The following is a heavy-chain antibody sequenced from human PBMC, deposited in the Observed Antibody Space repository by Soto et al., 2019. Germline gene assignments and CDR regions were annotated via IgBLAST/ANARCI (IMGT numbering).Heavy chain of an antibody. D-gene: IGHD5-18*01. J-gene: IGHJ3*02. V-gene: IGHV1-69*13. Sequence: GASVKVSCKASGGTFSSNAISWVRQAPGQGLEWMGGIIPIFGTANYAQKFQGRVTITADESTSTAYMELSSLRSEDTAVYYCARLVDTAIHNAFDIWGQGTMVTVSS. CDR2: IIPIFGTA. CDR1: GGTFSSNA. CDR3: ARLVDTAIHNAFDI.